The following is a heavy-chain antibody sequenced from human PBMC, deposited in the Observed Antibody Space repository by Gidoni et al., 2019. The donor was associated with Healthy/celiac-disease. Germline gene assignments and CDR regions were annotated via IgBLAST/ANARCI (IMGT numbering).Heavy chain of an antibody. CDR2: ISSSSSYI. V-gene: IGHV3-21*01. Sequence: EVQLVESGGGLVKPGGSLSLSCAASGFPLSSYSMNWVRQAPGKGLEWVSSISSSSSYIYYADSVKGRFTISRDNAKNSLYLQMNSLRAEDTAVYYCARAHVDTEAGFDYWGQGTLVTVSS. D-gene: IGHD5-18*01. J-gene: IGHJ4*02. CDR3: ARAHVDTEAGFDY. CDR1: GFPLSSYS.